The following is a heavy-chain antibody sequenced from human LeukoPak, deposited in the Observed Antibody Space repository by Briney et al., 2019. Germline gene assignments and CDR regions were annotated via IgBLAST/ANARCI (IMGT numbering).Heavy chain of an antibody. J-gene: IGHJ4*02. CDR2: INPGDYDT. Sequence: GDSLKISCKGSGYTFTNYWIDWVRQMPGKGLERMGFINPGDYDTRYSQYFQGHVTISADTSITTAYMQWSSLKASDTAVYYCARSCTLPATLEDWGQGTLVTVSS. CDR3: ARSCTLPATLED. V-gene: IGHV5-51*01. CDR1: GYTFTNYW.